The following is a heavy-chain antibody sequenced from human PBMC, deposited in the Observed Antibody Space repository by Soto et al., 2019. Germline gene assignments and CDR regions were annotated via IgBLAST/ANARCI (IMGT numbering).Heavy chain of an antibody. J-gene: IGHJ6*02. V-gene: IGHV1-69*13. D-gene: IGHD6-13*01. Sequence: GASVQVSCQASGCTFSSYAIRGVRQPPAKGFEWMGGIIPSFGTAKYAQKLEGRVTITADESTSTAYMELSSVRSEEKAVYCCARDREIARNYYYYGMDVWGQGTTVTVSS. CDR1: GCTFSSYA. CDR2: IIPSFGTA. CDR3: ARDREIARNYYYYGMDV.